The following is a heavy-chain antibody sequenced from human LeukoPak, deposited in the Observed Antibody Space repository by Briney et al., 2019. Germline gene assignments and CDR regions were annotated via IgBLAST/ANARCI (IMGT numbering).Heavy chain of an antibody. CDR1: GFTFSSYA. D-gene: IGHD2-15*01. CDR3: ARDFSGSCFDY. Sequence: GRSLRLSCAASGFTFSSYAMHWVRQAPGKGLEWVAVISYDGSNKYYADSVKGRFTISRDNSKNTLYLQMNSLRAEDTAVYYCARDFSGSCFDYWGQGTLVTVSS. V-gene: IGHV3-30-3*01. J-gene: IGHJ4*02. CDR2: ISYDGSNK.